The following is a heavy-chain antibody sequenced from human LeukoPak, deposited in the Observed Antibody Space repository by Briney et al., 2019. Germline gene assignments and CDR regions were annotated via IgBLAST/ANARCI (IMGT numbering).Heavy chain of an antibody. CDR3: ARESYSGYDWVHFDY. J-gene: IGHJ4*02. V-gene: IGHV4-61*01. CDR2: ISYSGST. Sequence: PSETLSLTCTVSGVSVSSGSCNWSWIRQPPGKGLEWIGYISYSGSTDYHPSLKSRVTISVDTSKKQFSLKLSSVTAADTAVYYCARESYSGYDWVHFDYWGQGTLVTVSS. CDR1: GVSVSSGSCN. D-gene: IGHD5-12*01.